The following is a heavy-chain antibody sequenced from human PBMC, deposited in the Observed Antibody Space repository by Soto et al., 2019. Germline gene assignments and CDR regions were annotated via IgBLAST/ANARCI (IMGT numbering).Heavy chain of an antibody. CDR2: IYYSGST. CDR1: GGSISSSSYY. Sequence: SETLSLTCTVSGGSISSSSYYWGWIRQPPGKGLEWIGSIYYSGSTYYNPSLKSRVTISVDTSKNQFSLKLSSVTAADTAVYYCARQPHYYYGSGSYKDYYGMDVWGQGTTVTVSS. J-gene: IGHJ6*02. V-gene: IGHV4-39*01. CDR3: ARQPHYYYGSGSYKDYYGMDV. D-gene: IGHD3-10*01.